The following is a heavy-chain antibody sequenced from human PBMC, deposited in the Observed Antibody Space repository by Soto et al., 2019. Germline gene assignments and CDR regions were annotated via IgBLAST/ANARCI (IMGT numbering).Heavy chain of an antibody. D-gene: IGHD3-9*01. Sequence: SETLSLTCTVSGGSISNYQWSWVRQPPGKRLEWIGYIYYNGTTSYNPSLKSRVTISVDMSKNHLSLTLTSVTAADTAVYYCARSFDPWGQGTLVTDSA. CDR3: ARSFDP. CDR1: GGSISNYQ. CDR2: IYYNGTT. J-gene: IGHJ5*02. V-gene: IGHV4-59*01.